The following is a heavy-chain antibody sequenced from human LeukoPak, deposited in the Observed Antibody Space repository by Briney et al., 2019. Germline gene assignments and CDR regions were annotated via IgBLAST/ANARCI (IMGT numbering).Heavy chain of an antibody. V-gene: IGHV3-7*01. J-gene: IGHJ6*02. D-gene: IGHD6-19*01. CDR3: ARDPYSSGWPSYYYYGMDV. Sequence: GSLRLSCAASGFTFSSYWMSWVRQAPGKGLEWVANIKQDGGEKYYVDSVKGRFTISRDNAKNSLYLQMNSLRAEDTAVYYCARDPYSSGWPSYYYYGMDVWGQGTTVTVSS. CDR2: IKQDGGEK. CDR1: GFTFSSYW.